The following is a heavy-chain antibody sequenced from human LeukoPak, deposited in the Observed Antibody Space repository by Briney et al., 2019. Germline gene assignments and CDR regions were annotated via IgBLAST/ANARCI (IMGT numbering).Heavy chain of an antibody. CDR2: IYSGGST. CDR3: ARRAGGYSHPYDY. CDR1: GLTVSSNC. J-gene: IGHJ4*02. V-gene: IGHV3-53*01. D-gene: IGHD4-23*01. Sequence: TGGSLRLSCAASGLTVSSNCMSWVRQAPGKGLEWASFIYSGGSTYYTDSVKGRFTISRDNSKNTLYLQMNSLRAEDTAVYYCARRAGGYSHPYDYWGQGILVTVSS.